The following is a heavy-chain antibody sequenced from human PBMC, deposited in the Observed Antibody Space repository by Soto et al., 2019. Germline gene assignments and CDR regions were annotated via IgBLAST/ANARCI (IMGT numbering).Heavy chain of an antibody. CDR1: GFTFSSYG. D-gene: IGHD3-10*01. CDR3: AKVGLLSMVRGARGAFDS. Sequence: QVQLVESGGGVVQPGRSLRLSCAASGFTFSSYGMHWVRQAPGKGLEWVAVISYDGSNKYYADSVKGRFTISRDNSKNMLFLQMNSLRAEDTAVYYCAKVGLLSMVRGARGAFDSWVQGTMVTVSS. J-gene: IGHJ3*02. V-gene: IGHV3-30*18. CDR2: ISYDGSNK.